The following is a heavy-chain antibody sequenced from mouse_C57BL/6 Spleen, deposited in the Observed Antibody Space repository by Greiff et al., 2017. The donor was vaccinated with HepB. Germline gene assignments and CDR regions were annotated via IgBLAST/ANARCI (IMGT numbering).Heavy chain of an antibody. Sequence: QVQLKESGPGLVAPSQSLSITCTVSGFSLTSYGVDWVRQSPGKGLEWLGVIWGVGSTNYNSALKSRLSISKDNSKSQVFLKMNSLQTDDTAMYYCARRSLITTVVATGYFDVWGTGTTVTVSS. CDR3: ARRSLITTVVATGYFDV. V-gene: IGHV2-6*01. CDR2: IWGVGST. J-gene: IGHJ1*03. CDR1: GFSLTSYG. D-gene: IGHD1-1*01.